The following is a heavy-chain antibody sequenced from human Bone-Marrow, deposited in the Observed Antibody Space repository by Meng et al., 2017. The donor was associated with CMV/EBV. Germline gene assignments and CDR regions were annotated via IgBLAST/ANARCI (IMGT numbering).Heavy chain of an antibody. CDR2: ISYDGSDK. V-gene: IGHV3-30*03. D-gene: IGHD3-3*01. J-gene: IGHJ6*01. CDR3: VRDDYDFWNGYTDYYGMDV. Sequence: GGSLRLSCAASGFSFSTYAMHWVRQAPGKGLEWMTVISYDGSDKSYADSVQGRLTSSRDNSKNTVYLQMNSLRVEDTAVYYCVRDDYDFWNGYTDYYGMDVWGQGTTVTGSS. CDR1: GFSFSTYA.